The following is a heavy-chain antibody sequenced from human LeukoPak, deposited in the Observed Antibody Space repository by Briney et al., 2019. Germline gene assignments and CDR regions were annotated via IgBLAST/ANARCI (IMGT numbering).Heavy chain of an antibody. D-gene: IGHD5-18*01. V-gene: IGHV3-21*01. J-gene: IGHJ5*02. CDR3: ARDGIQLWPLEAPNWFDP. Sequence: PGGSLRLSCAASGFTFSSYSMNWVRQAPGKGLEWVSSISSSSSYIYYADSVKGLFTISRDNAKNSLYLQMNSLRAEDTAVYYCARDGIQLWPLEAPNWFDPWGQGTLVTVSS. CDR1: GFTFSSYS. CDR2: ISSSSSYI.